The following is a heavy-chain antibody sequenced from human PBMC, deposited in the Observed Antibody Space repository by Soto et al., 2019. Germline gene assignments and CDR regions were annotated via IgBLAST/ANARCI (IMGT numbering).Heavy chain of an antibody. CDR2: IWYDGSNK. J-gene: IGHJ4*02. Sequence: QVQLVESGGAVVQPGRSLRLSCAASKFTFSNYGMHWVRQAPGKGLEWVAFIWYDGSNKYYADSVRGRFTISRDNSRNTLYLEMNSLRAEDTALYYCARASDQTPVTTNDYWGQGTLVTVSS. D-gene: IGHD4-17*01. CDR3: ARASDQTPVTTNDY. V-gene: IGHV3-33*01. CDR1: KFTFSNYG.